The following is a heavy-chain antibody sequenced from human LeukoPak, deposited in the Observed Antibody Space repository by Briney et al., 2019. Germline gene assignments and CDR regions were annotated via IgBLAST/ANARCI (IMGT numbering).Heavy chain of an antibody. CDR2: ISGSGGST. J-gene: IGHJ5*02. CDR3: ARGQRTIFGVVTLRWFDP. Sequence: GGSLRLSCAASGFTFSNAWMSWVRQAPGKGLEWVSAISGSGGSTYYADSVKGRFTISRDNAKNSLYLQMNSLRAEDTAVYYCARGQRTIFGVVTLRWFDPWGQGTLVTVSS. CDR1: GFTFSNAW. D-gene: IGHD3-3*01. V-gene: IGHV3-48*01.